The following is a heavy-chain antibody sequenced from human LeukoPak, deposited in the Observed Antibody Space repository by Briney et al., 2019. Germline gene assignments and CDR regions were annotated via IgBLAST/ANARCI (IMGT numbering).Heavy chain of an antibody. Sequence: GASVKVSCKASGGTFSSYGISWVRQAPGQGLEWMGGIIPIFGTANYAQKFQGRVTITADESTSTAYMELSSLRSDDTAVYYCARVTGYQWLRFDNWFDPWGQGTLVTVSS. CDR3: ARVTGYQWLRFDNWFDP. V-gene: IGHV1-69*13. J-gene: IGHJ5*02. CDR2: IIPIFGTA. D-gene: IGHD5-12*01. CDR1: GGTFSSYG.